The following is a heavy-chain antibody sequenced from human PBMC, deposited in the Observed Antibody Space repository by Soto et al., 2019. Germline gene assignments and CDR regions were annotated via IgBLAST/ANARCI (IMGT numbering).Heavy chain of an antibody. CDR2: INAGNGNT. Sequence: GASVKVSCKASGYTFTSYAMHWVRQAPGQRLEWMGWINAGNGNTKYSQKFQGRVTITRDTSASTAYMELSSLRSEDTAVYYCARVSPESRRIVLMVYAPGALDYWGQGTLVTVSS. V-gene: IGHV1-3*01. CDR1: GYTFTSYA. D-gene: IGHD2-8*01. CDR3: ARVSPESRRIVLMVYAPGALDY. J-gene: IGHJ4*02.